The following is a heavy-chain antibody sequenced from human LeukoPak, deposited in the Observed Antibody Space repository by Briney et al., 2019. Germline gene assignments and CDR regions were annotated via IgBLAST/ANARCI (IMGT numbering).Heavy chain of an antibody. CDR2: INHSGST. V-gene: IGHV4-34*01. Sequence: NASETLSLTCAVYGGSFSGYYWSWIRQPPGKGLEWIGEINHSGSTNYNPSLKSRVTISVDTSKNQFSLRLSSVTAADTAVYYCAYGGNSVNVFDYWGQGTLVTVSS. J-gene: IGHJ4*02. CDR3: AYGGNSVNVFDY. CDR1: GGSFSGYY. D-gene: IGHD4-23*01.